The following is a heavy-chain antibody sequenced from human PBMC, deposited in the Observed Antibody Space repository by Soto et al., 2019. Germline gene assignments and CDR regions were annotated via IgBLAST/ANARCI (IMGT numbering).Heavy chain of an antibody. CDR2: IKQDGSEK. V-gene: IGHV3-7*05. Sequence: EVQLGESGGGLVQPGGTLRLSWAVSEFTFSTYWMTWVRQAPGKGLEWVANIKQDGSEKNYLESLRGRFTISSDNAKKSLYLEMNSLRAEDTAVYYCAGGSGWESDSWGQGTLVTVS. CDR3: AGGSGWESDS. D-gene: IGHD6-19*01. CDR1: EFTFSTYW. J-gene: IGHJ4*02.